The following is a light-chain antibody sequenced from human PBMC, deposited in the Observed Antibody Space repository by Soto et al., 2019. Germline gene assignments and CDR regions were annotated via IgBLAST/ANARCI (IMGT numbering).Light chain of an antibody. CDR2: GTS. J-gene: IGKJ1*01. Sequence: EIFLTQYPGTLPLCRWETATLSCRASQGVSSNYLAWYQQKSGQAPRLLLYGTSSRATGIPERFSGSGSGTDFTLTISRLEPEDFAVYYCQHYGSSRTFGQGTKVDI. V-gene: IGKV3-20*01. CDR3: QHYGSSRT. CDR1: QGVSSNY.